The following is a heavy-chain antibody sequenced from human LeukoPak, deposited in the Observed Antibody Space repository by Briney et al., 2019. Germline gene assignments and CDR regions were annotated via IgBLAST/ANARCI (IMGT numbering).Heavy chain of an antibody. CDR1: GFTFSTYG. V-gene: IGHV3-30*18. CDR2: ISYDGSNK. J-gene: IGHJ6*03. Sequence: PGGSLRLSCAASGFTFSTYGMHWVRQTPGKGLDWVALISYDGSNKYYADSVKGRFTISRDNSKNTLYLQMNSLRAEDTAVYYCAKDLRLTYYYGSGNTRTTYYYYYYMDVWGKGTTVTISS. D-gene: IGHD3-10*01. CDR3: AKDLRLTYYYGSGNTRTTYYYYYYMDV.